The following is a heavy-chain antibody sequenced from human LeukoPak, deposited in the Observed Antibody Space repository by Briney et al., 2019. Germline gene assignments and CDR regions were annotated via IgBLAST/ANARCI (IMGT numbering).Heavy chain of an antibody. CDR3: ARGGYSYGNAYYYYYMDV. CDR1: GGSISSGTYY. V-gene: IGHV4-61*02. J-gene: IGHJ6*03. CDR2: IYTSGST. D-gene: IGHD5-18*01. Sequence: SETLSLTCTVSGGSISSGTYYWNWIRQPAGKGLEWIGRIYTSGSTNYNPSLKSRVTISVDTSKNQFSLKLSSVTAADTAVYYCARGGYSYGNAYYYYYMDVWGKGTTVTVSS.